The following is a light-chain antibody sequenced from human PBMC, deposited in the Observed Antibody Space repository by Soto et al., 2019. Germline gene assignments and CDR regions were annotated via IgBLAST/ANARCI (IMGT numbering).Light chain of an antibody. CDR3: QQSYSTPYT. V-gene: IGKV1-39*01. CDR1: QPIGTS. J-gene: IGKJ2*01. CDR2: AAS. Sequence: DIQMTQSPSTLSASVGDSVTVTCRASQPIGTSLHWYQQKPGKAPKVLISAASRLQSGVSSRFSGSGSGTHFALTISNLQPEDFATYYCQQSYSTPYTFGQGTKLEIK.